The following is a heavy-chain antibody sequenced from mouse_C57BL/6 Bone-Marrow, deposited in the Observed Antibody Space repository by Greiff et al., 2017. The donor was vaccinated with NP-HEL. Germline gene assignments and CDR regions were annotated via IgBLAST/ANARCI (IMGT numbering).Heavy chain of an antibody. CDR3: ARALITTVVAPMDY. D-gene: IGHD1-1*01. CDR2: IDPSDSYT. V-gene: IGHV1-69*01. CDR1: GYTFTSYW. J-gene: IGHJ4*01. Sequence: VQLQQPGAELVMPGASVKLSCKASGYTFTSYWMHWVKQRPGQGLEWIGEIDPSDSYTNYNQKFKGKSTLTVDKSSSTAYMQLSSLTSEDSAVYYCARALITTVVAPMDYWGQGTSVTVSS.